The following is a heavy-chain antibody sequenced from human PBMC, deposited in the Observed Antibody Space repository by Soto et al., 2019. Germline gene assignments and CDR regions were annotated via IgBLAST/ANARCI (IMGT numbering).Heavy chain of an antibody. CDR2: INPNNGGT. J-gene: IGHJ4*02. D-gene: IGHD2-15*01. V-gene: IGHV1-2*04. CDR3: VIQRSGVHY. CDR1: GYSFTGNS. Sequence: QVHLVQSGAEVKKPGASVRVSCKASGYSFTGNSMHWVRQAPGQGLEWMGWINPNNGGTNYAQRFRGWVTMTRDTSVSTAYMDLNRLKSDETAVYYCVIQRSGVHYWGQGTLVTFAS.